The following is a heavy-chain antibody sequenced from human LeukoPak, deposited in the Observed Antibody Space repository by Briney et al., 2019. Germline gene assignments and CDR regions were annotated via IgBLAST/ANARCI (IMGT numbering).Heavy chain of an antibody. CDR2: IKHDGSEK. J-gene: IGHJ6*03. Sequence: AGGSLRLSCAASGFTFSNYAMSWVRQGPGKGLEWVANIKHDGSEKYYIDSVKGRFTISRDNAKNSVYLQMNRLRAEDTAVYYCARVRREMKRSLGRTTEYSYYYYMDVWGKGTTVTVSS. D-gene: IGHD1/OR15-1a*01. V-gene: IGHV3-7*01. CDR1: GFTFSNYA. CDR3: ARVRREMKRSLGRTTEYSYYYYMDV.